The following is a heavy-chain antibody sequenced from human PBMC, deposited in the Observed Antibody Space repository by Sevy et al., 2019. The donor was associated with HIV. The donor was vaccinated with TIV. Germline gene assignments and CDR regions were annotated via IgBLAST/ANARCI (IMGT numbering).Heavy chain of an antibody. V-gene: IGHV3-30*04. CDR2: ISYDGSNK. Sequence: GGSLRLSCAASGFTFSSYAMHWVRQAPGKGLEWVAVISYDGSNKYYADSVKGRFTISRNNAKNKLYLQMNSLRAEDKAVYYCARGPDGYYGMDVWGQGTTVTVSS. J-gene: IGHJ6*02. CDR1: GFTFSSYA. CDR3: ARGPDGYYGMDV.